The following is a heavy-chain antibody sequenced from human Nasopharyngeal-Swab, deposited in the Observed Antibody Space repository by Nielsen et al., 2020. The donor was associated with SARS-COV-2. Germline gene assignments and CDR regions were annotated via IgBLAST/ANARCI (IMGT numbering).Heavy chain of an antibody. CDR3: ARDFDKTGD. CDR2: INSDGSRT. D-gene: IGHD7-27*01. V-gene: IGHV3-74*01. Sequence: GESLKISCAVSGFLGDSWIHWVRQAPGHGLLWISRINSDGSRTGYADSVKGRFTLSRDNAKNTVYLQMNSLRAEDTAVYYCARDFDKTGDWGQGTLVTVSS. J-gene: IGHJ4*02. CDR1: GFLGDSW.